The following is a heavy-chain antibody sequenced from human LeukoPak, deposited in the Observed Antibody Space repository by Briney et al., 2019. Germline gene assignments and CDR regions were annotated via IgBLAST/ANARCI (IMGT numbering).Heavy chain of an antibody. CDR3: APYCSGGSCMGYVQH. Sequence: SETLSLTCTVSGDSISSSNYFWGWIRQPPGKGLEWIGSIHYNGNTYHNPSLKSRVSISVDTSKNQFSLKLHSVTAADTAVYYCAPYCSGGSCMGYVQHWGQGTLVTVSS. CDR1: GDSISSSNYF. J-gene: IGHJ1*01. D-gene: IGHD2-15*01. V-gene: IGHV4-39*01. CDR2: IHYNGNT.